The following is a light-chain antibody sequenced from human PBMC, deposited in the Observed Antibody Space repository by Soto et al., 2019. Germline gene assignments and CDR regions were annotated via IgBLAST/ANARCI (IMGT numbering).Light chain of an antibody. V-gene: IGKV3-20*01. CDR3: QQYGSSRIT. CDR2: GAS. J-gene: IGKJ5*01. CDR1: QSVSSSY. Sequence: VMTQSPTTLSVSPGERASLSCRASQSVSSSYLAWYQQKPGQAPRLLIYGASSRATGIPDRFSGSGSGTDFTLTISRLEPEDFAVYYCQQYGSSRITFGQGTLLEI.